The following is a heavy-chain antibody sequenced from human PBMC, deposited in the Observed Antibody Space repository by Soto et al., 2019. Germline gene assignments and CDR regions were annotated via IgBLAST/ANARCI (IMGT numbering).Heavy chain of an antibody. D-gene: IGHD3-10*01. J-gene: IGHJ5*02. CDR1: GGSISSSSYY. V-gene: IGHV4-39*01. CDR3: ARHFGLWFGESLTSWFDP. CDR2: IYYSGST. Sequence: PSETLSLTCTVSGGSISSSSYYWGWIRQPPGKGLEWIGSIYYSGSTYYNPSLKSRVTISVDTSKNQFSLKLSSVTAADTAVYYCARHFGLWFGESLTSWFDPWGKGTLVTV.